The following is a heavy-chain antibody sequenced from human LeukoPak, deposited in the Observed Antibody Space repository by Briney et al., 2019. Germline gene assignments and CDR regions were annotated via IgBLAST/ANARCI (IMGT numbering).Heavy chain of an antibody. J-gene: IGHJ4*02. CDR1: GFTFSSYA. D-gene: IGHD5-18*01. CDR2: ISGSGGST. Sequence: GASLRLSCAASGFTFSSYAMSWVRQAPGKGLEWVSAISGSGGSTYYADSVKGRFTISRDKSKNTLYLQMNSLRAEDTAVYYCAKGLHGRGYSYGYYYFDYWGQGTLVTVSS. CDR3: AKGLHGRGYSYGYYYFDY. V-gene: IGHV3-23*01.